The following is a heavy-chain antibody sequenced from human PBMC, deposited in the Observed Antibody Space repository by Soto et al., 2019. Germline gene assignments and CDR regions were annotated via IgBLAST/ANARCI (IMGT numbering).Heavy chain of an antibody. CDR2: FHYSENT. D-gene: IGHD2-2*01. V-gene: IGHV4-39*01. Sequence: PSETLSLTCTVSGGSISSGPYSWGWIRQPPGEGLEWIGTFHYSENTYYNPSLESRVTISVDTSKNQFSLKVSSVTVADTAVYYCARVPDRWGQGTLVTVSS. CDR1: GGSISSGPYS. CDR3: ARVPDR. J-gene: IGHJ5*02.